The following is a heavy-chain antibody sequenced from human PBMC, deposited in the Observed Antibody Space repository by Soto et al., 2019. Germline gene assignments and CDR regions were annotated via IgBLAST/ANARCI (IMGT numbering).Heavy chain of an antibody. CDR1: GGSISSSSYY. D-gene: IGHD6-19*01. CDR2: IYYSGST. V-gene: IGHV4-39*01. J-gene: IGHJ4*02. Sequence: QLQLQESGPGLVKPSETLSLTWTVSGGSISSSSYYWGWIRQPPGKGLEWIGSIYYSGSTYYNPSLKSRVTISVDTSKNQFSLKLSSVTAADTAVYYCARRRIAVAGTLHPYDYWGQGTLVTVSS. CDR3: ARRRIAVAGTLHPYDY.